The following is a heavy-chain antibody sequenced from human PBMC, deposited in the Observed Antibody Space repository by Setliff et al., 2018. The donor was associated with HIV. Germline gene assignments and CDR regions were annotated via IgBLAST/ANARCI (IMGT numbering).Heavy chain of an antibody. CDR2: INPSGGST. D-gene: IGHD1-20*01. Sequence: ASVKVSCKASGYTFTSYYLHWVRQAPGQGLEWMGIINPSGGSTTYAQKFQGRVTMTRDTSASTVYMELSGLRSEDTAVYYCAREARYQDRYYYYMDVWGKGTTVTVS. CDR3: AREARYQDRYYYYMDV. CDR1: GYTFTSYY. J-gene: IGHJ6*03. V-gene: IGHV1-46*03.